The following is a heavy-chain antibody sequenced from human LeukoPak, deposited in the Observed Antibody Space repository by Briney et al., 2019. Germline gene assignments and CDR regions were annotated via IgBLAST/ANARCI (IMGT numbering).Heavy chain of an antibody. D-gene: IGHD3-10*02. CDR1: GFTFSSYG. Sequence: GGSLRLSCAASGFTFSSYGMHWVRQAPGKGLEWVSYISSSGSIIYYADSVKGRFTISRDNAKNSLYLQMNSLRAEDTAVYYCAELGITMIGGVWGKGTTVTISS. CDR3: AELGITMIGGV. J-gene: IGHJ6*04. V-gene: IGHV3-48*04. CDR2: ISSSGSII.